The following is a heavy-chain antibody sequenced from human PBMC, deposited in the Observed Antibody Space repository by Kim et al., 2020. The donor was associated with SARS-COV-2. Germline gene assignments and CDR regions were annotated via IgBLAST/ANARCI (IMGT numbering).Heavy chain of an antibody. J-gene: IGHJ6*02. Sequence: GGSLRLSCAASGFAFGTHSMNWVRQAPGKGLEWVSSIGGSTNYIYYADSVKGRFTISRDNAKNSLYLQMSSLRAEDTAVYYCARGGYCSSTSCYFYYYALHVGGRGTRVTVS. V-gene: IGHV3-21*01. CDR2: IGGSTNYI. CDR1: GFAFGTHS. CDR3: ARGGYCSSTSCYFYYYALHV. D-gene: IGHD2-2*01.